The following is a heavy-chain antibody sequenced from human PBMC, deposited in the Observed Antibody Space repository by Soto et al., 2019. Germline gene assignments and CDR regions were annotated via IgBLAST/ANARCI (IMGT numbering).Heavy chain of an antibody. CDR1: GYTFTSYG. CDR3: ELLTSSAEAGTVWITPIL. J-gene: IGHJ4*02. D-gene: IGHD6-13*01. Sequence: QVQLVQSGAEVKKPGASVKVSFKGSGYTFTSYGINWVRQAPGQGLEWMGRISAYNGNTDYAQKFQGRVTMTTDTSTXTAXMELRSRRSDDTAVYYCELLTSSAEAGTVWITPILWGQGTLVTVSS. V-gene: IGHV1-18*01. CDR2: ISAYNGNT.